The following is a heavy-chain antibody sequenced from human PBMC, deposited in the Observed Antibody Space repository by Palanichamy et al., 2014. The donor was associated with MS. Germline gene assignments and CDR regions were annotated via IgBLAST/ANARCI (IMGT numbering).Heavy chain of an antibody. CDR2: IYYSGST. D-gene: IGHD1-26*01. Sequence: QVQLQESGPGLVKPSETLSLTCTVSGGSISSYYWSWIRQPPGKGLEWIGCIYYSGSTNYNPSLKSRVTISVDTSKNQFFLNLSSVTAADTAVYYCARRKSGSYSLDYWGRGTLVTVSS. CDR1: GGSISSYY. CDR3: ARRKSGSYSLDY. J-gene: IGHJ4*02. V-gene: IGHV4-59*08.